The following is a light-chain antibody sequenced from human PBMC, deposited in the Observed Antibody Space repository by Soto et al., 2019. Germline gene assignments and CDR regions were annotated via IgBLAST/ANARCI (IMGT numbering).Light chain of an antibody. Sequence: IVLTQSPATLSLSPGERATLSCRARQTVSTYLSWYQHKPGQAPRLLIYGVSNRATGIPARFSGSGSGTDFTLTISSLEPEDSAVYYCQQRYNWLTFGGGTKVYIK. CDR3: QQRYNWLT. V-gene: IGKV3-11*01. CDR1: QTVSTY. J-gene: IGKJ4*01. CDR2: GVS.